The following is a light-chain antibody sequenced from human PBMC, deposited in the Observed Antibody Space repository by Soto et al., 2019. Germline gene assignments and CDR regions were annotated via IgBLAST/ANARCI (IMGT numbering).Light chain of an antibody. CDR2: GDS. V-gene: IGLV1-40*01. Sequence: QSVLTQPPSVSGAPGQRVTISCTGSSSNIGAGYDVNWYQQLPETAPKLLIFGDSNRPSGVPDRFPGSKSGTSASLVITGLQADDEADYYCQSNDNGLSGSDVFGTGTKVTVL. J-gene: IGLJ1*01. CDR3: QSNDNGLSGSDV. CDR1: SSNIGAGYD.